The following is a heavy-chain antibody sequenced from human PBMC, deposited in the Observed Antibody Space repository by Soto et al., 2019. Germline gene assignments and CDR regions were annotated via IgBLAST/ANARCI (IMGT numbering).Heavy chain of an antibody. CDR2: SSGRGGST. J-gene: IGHJ4*02. CDR3: AKIAESVAGTVYGY. Sequence: GGSLRLSCADAGFSFSSNGMGWVRQAPGKGLEWVSGSSGRGGSTYYADSVKGRFTISRDNSKNTLYLQMNSLRDEDTAVYYCAKIAESVAGTVYGYWGQGTLVTVSS. CDR1: GFSFSSNG. V-gene: IGHV3-23*01. D-gene: IGHD6-19*01.